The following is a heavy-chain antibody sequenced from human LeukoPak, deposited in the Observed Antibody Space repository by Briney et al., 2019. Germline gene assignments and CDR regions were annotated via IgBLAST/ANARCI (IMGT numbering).Heavy chain of an antibody. D-gene: IGHD2-15*01. CDR1: GRSFSGYY. Sequence: SETLSLTCSVYGRSFSGYYWSWIRQPPGKGLEWIGEINHSGSTNYNPPLKSRVTISVDTSKNQFSLKLSSVTAADTAVYYCAKAGRIYEFDYWGQGTLVTVSS. CDR2: INHSGST. CDR3: AKAGRIYEFDY. J-gene: IGHJ4*02. V-gene: IGHV4-34*01.